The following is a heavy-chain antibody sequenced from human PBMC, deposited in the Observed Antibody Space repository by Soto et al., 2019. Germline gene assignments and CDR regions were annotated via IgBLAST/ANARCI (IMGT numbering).Heavy chain of an antibody. D-gene: IGHD6-19*01. J-gene: IGHJ4*02. CDR2: ISGGGGST. CDR1: GFIFSSYT. CDR3: AKESSHQQWLFNS. Sequence: GGSLRLSCAASGFIFSSYTMSWVRQAPGKGLEWVSAISGGGGSTYYADSVKGRFTISRDNSKNTLYLQINSLRADDTALYYCAKESSHQQWLFNSWGQGTLVTVSS. V-gene: IGHV3-23*01.